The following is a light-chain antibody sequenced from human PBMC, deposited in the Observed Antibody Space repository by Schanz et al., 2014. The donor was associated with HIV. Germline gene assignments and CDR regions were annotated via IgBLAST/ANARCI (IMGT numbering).Light chain of an antibody. CDR2: EVS. Sequence: QSVLTQPPSASGSPGQSVSISCTGIGTDIGNYKYVSWYQHHPGKAPKLIIFEVSDRPSGIPDRFSGSKSGNTASLTISGLQAEDEADYFCSSSTSSGTVVFGGGTKLTVL. CDR3: SSSTSSGTVV. CDR1: GTDIGNYKY. V-gene: IGLV2-18*02. J-gene: IGLJ2*01.